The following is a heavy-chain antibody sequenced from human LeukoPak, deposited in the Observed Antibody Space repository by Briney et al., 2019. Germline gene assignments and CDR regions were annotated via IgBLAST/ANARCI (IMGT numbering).Heavy chain of an antibody. CDR1: GFTFSSYA. Sequence: GGSLRLSCAASGFTFSSYAMHWVRQAPGKGLEWVAVIPYDGSNKYYADSVKGRFTISSDNSKNTLYLQMNSLRAEDTAVYYCARDLLAYCGGDCYSDAFDIWGQGTMATVSS. V-gene: IGHV3-30-3*01. CDR3: ARDLLAYCGGDCYSDAFDI. D-gene: IGHD2-21*02. J-gene: IGHJ3*02. CDR2: IPYDGSNK.